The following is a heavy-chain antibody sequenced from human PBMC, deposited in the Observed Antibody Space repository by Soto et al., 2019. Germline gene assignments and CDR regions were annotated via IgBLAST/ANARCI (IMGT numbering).Heavy chain of an antibody. V-gene: IGHV1-18*01. CDR3: ARGVGSGSYYNQYNWFDP. D-gene: IGHD3-10*01. Sequence: ASVKISCKASGYTFTNYGISWVLQAPGQGLEWMGWISAYNGNTNHAQKLQGRVTMTTDTPTSTAYTELRSLRSDDTAVYYCARGVGSGSYYNQYNWFDPWGQGTLVTASS. J-gene: IGHJ5*02. CDR1: GYTFTNYG. CDR2: ISAYNGNT.